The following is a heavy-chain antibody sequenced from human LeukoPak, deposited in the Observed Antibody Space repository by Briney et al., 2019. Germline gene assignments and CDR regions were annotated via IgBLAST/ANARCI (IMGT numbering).Heavy chain of an antibody. V-gene: IGHV3-15*01. D-gene: IGHD4-23*01. Sequence: GGSLRLSCVASGFTFSDHYMDWVRQAPGKGLEWVGRIRSKTDGGTTDYAAPVKGRFTISRDDSKNTLYLEMNSLETEDTAVYYCTTDLRWELRDFNYWGQGTLVTVSS. CDR1: GFTFSDHY. J-gene: IGHJ4*02. CDR3: TTDLRWELRDFNY. CDR2: IRSKTDGGTT.